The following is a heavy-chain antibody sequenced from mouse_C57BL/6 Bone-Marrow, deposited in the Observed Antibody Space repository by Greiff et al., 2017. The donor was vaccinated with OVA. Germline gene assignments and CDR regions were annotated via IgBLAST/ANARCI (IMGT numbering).Heavy chain of an antibody. D-gene: IGHD1-1*01. Sequence: EVKVEESGPGLVKPSQSLSLTCSVTGYSITSGYYWNWIRQFPGNKLEWMGYISYDGSNNYNPSLKNRISITRDTSKNQFFLKLNSVTTEDTATYYCARKLTNFDYWGQGTTLTVSS. V-gene: IGHV3-6*01. CDR1: GYSITSGYY. J-gene: IGHJ2*01. CDR2: ISYDGSN. CDR3: ARKLTNFDY.